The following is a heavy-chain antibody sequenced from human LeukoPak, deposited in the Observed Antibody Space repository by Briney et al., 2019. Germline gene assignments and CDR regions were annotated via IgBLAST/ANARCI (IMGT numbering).Heavy chain of an antibody. J-gene: IGHJ4*02. CDR3: ARDTPQHLKRFAF. CDR1: GYTLTRHG. CDR2: INPYSSKT. Sequence: ASVKVSCKASGYTLTRHGISWVRQAPGQGLEWMGWINPYSSKTNHAPTFQTRLTMTTDTSTDTVFMDLRSLSSDDTAIYYCARDTPQHLKRFAFWGQGTLVTVSA. D-gene: IGHD6-13*01. V-gene: IGHV1-18*04.